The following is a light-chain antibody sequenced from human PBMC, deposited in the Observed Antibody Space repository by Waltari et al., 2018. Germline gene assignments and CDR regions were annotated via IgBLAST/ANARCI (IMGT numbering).Light chain of an antibody. CDR1: QSVNSC. Sequence: DIQMTQSPSTLSASVGDRVTITCRASQSVNSCVAWYQQKPGKAPKLLIFKASNLESGVPSRFSGSGSGTEFTLTISSLQPDDFATYHCKQYDSYWTFGQGTKVEIK. V-gene: IGKV1-5*03. CDR2: KAS. CDR3: KQYDSYWT. J-gene: IGKJ1*01.